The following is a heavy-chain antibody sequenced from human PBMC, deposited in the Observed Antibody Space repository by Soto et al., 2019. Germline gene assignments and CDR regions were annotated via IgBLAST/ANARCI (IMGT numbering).Heavy chain of an antibody. D-gene: IGHD3-22*01. CDR3: AKDRASSITMIVVVITLVD. CDR1: GFTFSSYA. V-gene: IGHV3-23*01. Sequence: GGSLRLSCAASGFTFSSYAMSWVRQAPGKGLEWVSAISGSGGSTYYADSVKGRFTISRDNSKNTLYLQMNSLRAEDTAVYYCAKDRASSITMIVVVITLVDWGQGTLVTSPQ. J-gene: IGHJ4*02. CDR2: ISGSGGST.